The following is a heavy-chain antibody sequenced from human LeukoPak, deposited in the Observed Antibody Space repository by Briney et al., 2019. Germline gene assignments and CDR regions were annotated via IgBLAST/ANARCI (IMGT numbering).Heavy chain of an antibody. J-gene: IGHJ4*02. D-gene: IGHD3-16*02. CDR1: GFTFSSYG. Sequence: GGSLRLSCAASGFTFSSYGMSWARQAPGKGLEWVSAISGSGGSTYYADSVKGRFTISRDNSKNTLYLQMNSLRAEDTAVYYCAKRKSAFGGVIVKRFDYWGQGTLVTVSS. CDR3: AKRKSAFGGVIVKRFDY. V-gene: IGHV3-23*01. CDR2: ISGSGGST.